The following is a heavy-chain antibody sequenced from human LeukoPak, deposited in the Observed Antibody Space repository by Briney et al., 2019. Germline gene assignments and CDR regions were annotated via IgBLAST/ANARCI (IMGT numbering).Heavy chain of an antibody. CDR3: ARGGILYGMDV. CDR2: ISGSGGNT. J-gene: IGHJ6*02. Sequence: PGGSLRLSCAASGFTFSSYGMHWVRQAPGKGLVWVSAISGSGGNTYYADSVKGRFTISRDNSKNTLYLQMNSLRAEDTAAYYCARGGILYGMDVWGQGTTVTVSS. D-gene: IGHD6-13*01. V-gene: IGHV3-23*01. CDR1: GFTFSSYG.